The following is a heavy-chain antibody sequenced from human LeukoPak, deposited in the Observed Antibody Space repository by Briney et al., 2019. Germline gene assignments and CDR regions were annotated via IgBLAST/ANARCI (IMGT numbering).Heavy chain of an antibody. J-gene: IGHJ5*02. CDR3: ARDDKDYSGTGSYSWFDP. Sequence: SETLSLTCAVYGGSFSGYYWSWIRQPPGKGLEWIGEINHSGSTNYNPSLKSRVTISVDTSKNQFSLKLSSVTAADTAVYYCARDDKDYSGTGSYSWFDPWGQGTLVTVSS. CDR2: INHSGST. D-gene: IGHD3-10*01. V-gene: IGHV4-34*01. CDR1: GGSFSGYY.